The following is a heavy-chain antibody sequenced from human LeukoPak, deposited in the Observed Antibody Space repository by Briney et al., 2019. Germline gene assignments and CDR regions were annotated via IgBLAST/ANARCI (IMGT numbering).Heavy chain of an antibody. CDR2: IFYSGSI. D-gene: IGHD3-9*01. J-gene: IGHJ4*02. CDR3: ASGGLVSRYLDH. V-gene: IGHV4-61*05. CDR1: GGSISSGDYY. Sequence: ETLSLTCTVSGGSISSGDYYWSWIRQPPGKGLEWIGEIFYSGSINSNPSLKSRLTMSVDESKHEFSLKLTSVTAADTAVYYCASGGLVSRYLDHWGQGTLVTVSP.